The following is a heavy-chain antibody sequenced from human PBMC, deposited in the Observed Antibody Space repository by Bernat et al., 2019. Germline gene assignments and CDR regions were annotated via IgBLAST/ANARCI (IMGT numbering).Heavy chain of an antibody. V-gene: IGHV3-30-3*01. D-gene: IGHD2-2*01. CDR3: ARDMEGCSSTSCKTHSESFDYYYGMDD. CDR2: ISYDGSNK. J-gene: IGHJ6*02. Sequence: VQLMESGGGLVQPGGSLRLSCAASGFTFSTYVMSWVRQAPGKGLEWAAVISYDGSNKYYADSLKGRFTISRYNSKNTLYLQMNSLRAEDTAVYYCARDMEGCSSTSCKTHSESFDYYYGMDDWGQGTTVTVSS. CDR1: GFTFSTYV.